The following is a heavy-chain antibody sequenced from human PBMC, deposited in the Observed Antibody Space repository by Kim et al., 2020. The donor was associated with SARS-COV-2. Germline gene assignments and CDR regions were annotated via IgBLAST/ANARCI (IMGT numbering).Heavy chain of an antibody. J-gene: IGHJ4*02. CDR3: AKDRGGRGWLAFDC. V-gene: IGHV3-23*01. CDR1: GFTLSNNA. Sequence: GGSLRLSCAASGFTLSNNAMSWVRQAPGRGLEWVSTIRASAETTYYAGSVNGRFTISRDISKHTLYLQLSSLRADDTAIYYCAKDRGGRGWLAFDCWGQG. D-gene: IGHD5-12*01. CDR2: IRASAETT.